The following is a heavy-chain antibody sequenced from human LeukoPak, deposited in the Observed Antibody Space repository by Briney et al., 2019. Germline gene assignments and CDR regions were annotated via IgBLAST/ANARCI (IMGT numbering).Heavy chain of an antibody. V-gene: IGHV3-23*01. J-gene: IGHJ4*02. CDR1: GFTFSSYA. CDR2: ISGSGGSK. CDR3: AKDGKFSIAVAPSD. Sequence: GGSLRLSCAASGFTFSSYAMSWVRQAPGKGLEWVSAISGSGGSKYYADSVKGRFTISRDNSKNTLYLQMNSLRAEDTAVYYCAKDGKFSIAVAPSDWGQGTLVTVSS. D-gene: IGHD6-19*01.